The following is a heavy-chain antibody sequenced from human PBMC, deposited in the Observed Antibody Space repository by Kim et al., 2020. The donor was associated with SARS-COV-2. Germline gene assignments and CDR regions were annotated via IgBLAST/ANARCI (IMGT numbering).Heavy chain of an antibody. D-gene: IGHD1-26*01. Sequence: SETLSLTCAVSGGSISSSNWWCWVRQPPGKGLEWTGEIYHSGSTNYTPSLKSRVTISVDKSKNPLSLQLSSVTAADTAVYYCARGVQVGRAFDIWGHGT. CDR2: IYHSGST. CDR3: ARGVQVGRAFDI. V-gene: IGHV4-4*02. CDR1: GGSISSSNW. J-gene: IGHJ3*02.